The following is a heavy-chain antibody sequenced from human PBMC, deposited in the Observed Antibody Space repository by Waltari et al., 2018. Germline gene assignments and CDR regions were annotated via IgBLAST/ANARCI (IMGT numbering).Heavy chain of an antibody. Sequence: QVQLQQWGAGLLKPSETLSLTCAVYGGSFSGYYWSWIRQPPGQGLEWIGEINDSGSTKHNPSLKSRVNISVDTSKNHFSLKLSSVTAADTAVYYCARRREDYDYVWGSYRSWGGALDIWGQGTMVTVSS. CDR3: ARRREDYDYVWGSYRSWGGALDI. D-gene: IGHD3-16*02. V-gene: IGHV4-34*01. J-gene: IGHJ3*02. CDR1: GGSFSGYY. CDR2: INDSGST.